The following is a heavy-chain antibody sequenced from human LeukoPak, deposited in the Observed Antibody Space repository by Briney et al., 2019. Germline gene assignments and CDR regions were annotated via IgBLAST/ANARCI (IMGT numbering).Heavy chain of an antibody. CDR2: INGDGRII. CDR1: GFTFSSNW. J-gene: IGHJ1*01. Sequence: GGSLGLSCAASGFTFSSNWMHWVRQAPGKGLVWISRINGDGRIIEHAESVKGRFTISRNNADNTLHLQMNSLRAEDTAVYHCVREVGAPGSFQHWGQGAPVTVSS. CDR3: VREVGAPGSFQH. V-gene: IGHV3-74*03. D-gene: IGHD1-26*01.